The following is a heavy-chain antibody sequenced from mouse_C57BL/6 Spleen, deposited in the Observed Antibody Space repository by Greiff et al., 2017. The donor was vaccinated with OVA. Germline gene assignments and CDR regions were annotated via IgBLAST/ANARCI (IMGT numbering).Heavy chain of an antibody. D-gene: IGHD2-3*01. CDR2: IDPEDGET. Sequence: EVKLVESGAELVKPGASVKLSCTASGFNIKDYYMHWVKQRTEQGLEWIGRIDPEDGETKYAPKFQGKATITADTSSNTAYLQLSSLTSEDTAVYYCARLMVTNYYAMDYWGQGTSVTVSS. J-gene: IGHJ4*01. CDR1: GFNIKDYY. CDR3: ARLMVTNYYAMDY. V-gene: IGHV14-2*01.